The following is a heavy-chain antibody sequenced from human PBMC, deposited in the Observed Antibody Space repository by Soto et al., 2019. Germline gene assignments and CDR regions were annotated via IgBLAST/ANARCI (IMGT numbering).Heavy chain of an antibody. V-gene: IGHV3-23*01. Sequence: GGSLRLSCAASGFTFSTYNMNWVRQAPGKGLEWVSYISSSVTSPFYADSVKGRFTISRDNSRNTLYLQMNSLRVEDTAVYYCAKGWESFDYWGQGTLVTVSS. CDR2: ISSSVTSP. CDR3: AKGWESFDY. D-gene: IGHD1-26*01. J-gene: IGHJ4*02. CDR1: GFTFSTYN.